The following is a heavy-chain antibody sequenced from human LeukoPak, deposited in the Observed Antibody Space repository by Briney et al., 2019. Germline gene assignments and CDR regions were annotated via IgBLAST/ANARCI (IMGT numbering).Heavy chain of an antibody. CDR1: GDSVSSNSVT. CDR2: TYYRSTWYN. CDR3: ARRLTQYDCFDP. Sequence: SQTLSLTRAISGDSVSSNSVTWNWIRQSPSRGLEWLGRTYYRSTWYNDYAVSVRGRITVNPDTSKNQFSLHLNSVTPEDTAVYYCARRLTQYDCFDPWGQGILVTVSS. V-gene: IGHV6-1*01. D-gene: IGHD2-2*01. J-gene: IGHJ5*02.